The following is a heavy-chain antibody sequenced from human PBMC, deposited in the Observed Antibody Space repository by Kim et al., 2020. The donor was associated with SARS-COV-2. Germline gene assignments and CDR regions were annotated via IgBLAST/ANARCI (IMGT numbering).Heavy chain of an antibody. V-gene: IGHV3-48*02. CDR3: ARVRGGANDY. D-gene: IGHD3-16*01. Sequence: STIYHADSVKGRFTISRDNAKNSLYLQMNSLRDEDTAVYYCARVRGGANDYWGQGTLVTVSS. CDR2: STI. J-gene: IGHJ4*02.